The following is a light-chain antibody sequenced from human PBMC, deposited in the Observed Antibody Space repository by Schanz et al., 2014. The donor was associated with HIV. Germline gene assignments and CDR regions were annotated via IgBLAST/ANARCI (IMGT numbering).Light chain of an antibody. CDR3: QSYDSSLSGPYV. Sequence: QSVLTQPPAASGTPGQRVTISCSGSSSNIGSNAVNWYEQVPGTAPKLLIYNNNERPSGVPARFSGSKSGTSASLAITGLQAEDEADYYCQSYDSSLSGPYVFGTGAKLTVL. CDR1: SSNIGSNA. CDR2: NNN. J-gene: IGLJ1*01. V-gene: IGLV1-44*01.